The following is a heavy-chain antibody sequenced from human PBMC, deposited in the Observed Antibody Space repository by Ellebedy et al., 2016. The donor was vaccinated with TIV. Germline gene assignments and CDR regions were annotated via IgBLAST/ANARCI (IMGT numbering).Heavy chain of an antibody. D-gene: IGHD1-1*01. V-gene: IGHV3-66*03. J-gene: IGHJ3*02. CDR3: AREELERRLQRGAFDI. Sequence: PGGSLRLSCAASGFTVSSNYMSWVRQAPGKGLDWVSGSSGSGVTVYAESVKGRFIISRDNSKNTLYLQMNSLRAEDTAVYYCAREELERRLQRGAFDIWGQGTMVTVSS. CDR1: GFTVSSNY. CDR2: SSGSGVT.